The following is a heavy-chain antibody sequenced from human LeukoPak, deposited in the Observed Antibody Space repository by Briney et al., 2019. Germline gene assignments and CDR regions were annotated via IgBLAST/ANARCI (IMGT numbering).Heavy chain of an antibody. Sequence: GGSLRLSCAASGFTFSSYSMNWVRQAPGKGLEWVSYISSSSSTIYYADSVKGRFTISRDNAKNSLYLQMNSLRAEDTAVYYCARRNAMDVWGQGTTVIVFS. CDR3: ARRNAMDV. CDR2: ISSSSSTI. J-gene: IGHJ6*02. CDR1: GFTFSSYS. V-gene: IGHV3-48*01.